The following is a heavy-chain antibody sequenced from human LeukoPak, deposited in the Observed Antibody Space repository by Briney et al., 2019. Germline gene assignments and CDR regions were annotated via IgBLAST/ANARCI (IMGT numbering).Heavy chain of an antibody. V-gene: IGHV4-39*07. J-gene: IGHJ2*01. Sequence: SETLSLTCTVSGGSISSSSYYWGWIRQPPGKGLEWIGSIYYSGNTYYNPSLKSRVTMSVDTSKNQFSLKLSSVTAADTALYYCARGIWEMATIPYWYFDIWGRGTLVTVSS. CDR3: ARGIWEMATIPYWYFDI. CDR1: GGSISSSSYY. D-gene: IGHD5-24*01. CDR2: IYYSGNT.